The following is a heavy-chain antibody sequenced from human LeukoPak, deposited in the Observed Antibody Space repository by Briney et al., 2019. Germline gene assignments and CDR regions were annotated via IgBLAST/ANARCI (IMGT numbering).Heavy chain of an antibody. CDR2: ISYSGST. CDR1: GGSISSGSYY. J-gene: IGHJ4*02. D-gene: IGHD1-26*01. CDR3: ARQPLYSGSYLVDY. Sequence: SETLSLTCTVSGGSISSGSYYWSWIRQPPGKGLDWLGYISYSGSTNYNPSLKSRLTISMDTSKNQFSLRLSSVTPADTAVYYCARQPLYSGSYLVDYWGQGTLVTVSS. V-gene: IGHV4-61*01.